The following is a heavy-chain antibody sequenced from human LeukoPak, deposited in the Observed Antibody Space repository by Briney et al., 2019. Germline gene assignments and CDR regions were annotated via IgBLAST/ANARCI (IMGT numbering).Heavy chain of an antibody. CDR3: ARDPLTIRGSYFDL. J-gene: IGHJ2*01. V-gene: IGHV4-30-4*08. CDR2: IYYSGST. Sequence: SETLSLTCTVSGGSISSGDYYWSWIRQPPGKGLEGFGYIYYSGSTYYNPSLKSRVTTSVDTSKNQFSLRLSSVTAADTAVYYCARDPLTIRGSYFDLWGRGTLVTVSS. CDR1: GGSISSGDYY. D-gene: IGHD3-3*02.